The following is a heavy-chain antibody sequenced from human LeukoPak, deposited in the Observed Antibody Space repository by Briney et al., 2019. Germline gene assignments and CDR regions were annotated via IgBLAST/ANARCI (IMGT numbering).Heavy chain of an antibody. D-gene: IGHD2-2*01. Sequence: GGSLRLSCAASGFTFSSYATSWVRQAPGKGLEWVSAISNSGGDTSYPDSVKGRFTISRDNSKSTLYLQMNSLRAEDTAIYYCSTWNYVEYWGQGTLVTVSS. J-gene: IGHJ4*02. V-gene: IGHV3-23*01. CDR3: STWNYVEY. CDR2: ISNSGGDT. CDR1: GFTFSSYA.